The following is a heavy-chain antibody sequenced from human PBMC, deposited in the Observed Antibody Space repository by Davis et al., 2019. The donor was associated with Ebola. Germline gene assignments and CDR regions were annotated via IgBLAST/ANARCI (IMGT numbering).Heavy chain of an antibody. J-gene: IGHJ6*03. V-gene: IGHV4-34*01. CDR1: GGSFSGYY. CDR2: IYYSGST. Sequence: MPSETLSLTCAVYGGSFSGYYWSWIRQPPGKGLEWIGNIYYSGSTYYSPSLKTRVTISVDTSTNQFSLRLRSVTAADTAVYYCVRGGYCRGGSCTTHYNMDVWGKGTMVIVSS. D-gene: IGHD2-15*01. CDR3: VRGGYCRGGSCTTHYNMDV.